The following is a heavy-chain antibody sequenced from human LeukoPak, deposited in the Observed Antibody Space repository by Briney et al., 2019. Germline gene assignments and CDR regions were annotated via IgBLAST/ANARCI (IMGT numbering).Heavy chain of an antibody. D-gene: IGHD2-2*02. CDR1: GFTFSSYS. CDR3: ARDPGYCSSTSCYTNYYGMDV. V-gene: IGHV3-48*01. Sequence: GGSLRLSCVASGFTFSSYSMNWVRQAPGKGLEWVSYISSSSSTIYYADSVKGRFTISRDNAKNSLYLQMNSLRAEDTAVYYCARDPGYCSSTSCYTNYYGMDVWGQGTTVTVSS. CDR2: ISSSSSTI. J-gene: IGHJ6*02.